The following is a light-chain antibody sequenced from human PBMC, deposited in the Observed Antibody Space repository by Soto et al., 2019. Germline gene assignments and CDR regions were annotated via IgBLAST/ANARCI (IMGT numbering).Light chain of an antibody. Sequence: QSVLTQPPSASGSPGQSVTISCTGISSDVGGYGYVSWYQQHPGKAPKLMIFEVTERASGVPNRFSGSKSGNTASLTVSGLQAEDEADYYCSSYAGINTDVVFGGGTKLTVL. J-gene: IGLJ2*01. CDR1: SSDVGGYGY. CDR2: EVT. CDR3: SSYAGINTDVV. V-gene: IGLV2-8*01.